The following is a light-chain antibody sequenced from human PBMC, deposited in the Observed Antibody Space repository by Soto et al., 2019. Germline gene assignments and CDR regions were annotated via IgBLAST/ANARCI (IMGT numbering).Light chain of an antibody. V-gene: IGKV3-20*01. J-gene: IGKJ1*01. Sequence: EIVLTQSPGTLSLSPGERATLSCRASQSVSSSFLAWYQQKPGQAPRLLIYGASSRATGIPDSFSGGGSGTDFTLTISRLEPEDFAVYYCQQYGSSPRTFGPGTKVEIK. CDR1: QSVSSSF. CDR2: GAS. CDR3: QQYGSSPRT.